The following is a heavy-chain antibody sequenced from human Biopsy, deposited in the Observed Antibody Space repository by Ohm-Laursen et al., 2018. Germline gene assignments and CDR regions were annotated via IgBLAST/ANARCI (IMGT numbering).Heavy chain of an antibody. D-gene: IGHD5-18*01. CDR3: AKDRYNYTPIGGFSMDV. V-gene: IGHV3-74*01. CDR2: INSDGSST. J-gene: IGHJ6*02. Sequence: GSLRLSCAASEFIFSRFWMYWVRQAPGKGLVWVSRINSDGSSTNYADAVKGRFTISRDNAKNTVFLQMNSLRAEDTAVYYCAKDRYNYTPIGGFSMDVWGQGTTVTVSS. CDR1: EFIFSRFW.